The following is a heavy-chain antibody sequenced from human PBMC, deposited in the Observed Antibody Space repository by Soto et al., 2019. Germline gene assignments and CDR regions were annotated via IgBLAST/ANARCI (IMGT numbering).Heavy chain of an antibody. V-gene: IGHV4-31*03. CDR2: IYNSGTS. D-gene: IGHD3-22*01. J-gene: IGHJ4*02. CDR1: GGSISSGAHF. CDR3: GRESDYYDSSGSPFDF. Sequence: PSETLSLTCTVSGGSISSGAHFWTWIRQHPGKGLEWIGNIYNSGTSYYNPSLKSRVAMSVDTSKNQFSLTVSSVTAAYTAVYYCGRESDYYDSSGSPFDFWGQGTLVTVSS.